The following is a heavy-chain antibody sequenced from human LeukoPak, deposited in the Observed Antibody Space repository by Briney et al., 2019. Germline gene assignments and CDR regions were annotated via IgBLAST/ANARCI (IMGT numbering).Heavy chain of an antibody. Sequence: SVKVSCKASGRTFSSYAISWVRQAPGQGLEWMGRIIPIFGTANYAQKFQGRVTITTDESTSTAYMELSSLRSEDTAVYYCARDQAITMIVDRAFDIWGQGTMVTVSS. CDR3: ARDQAITMIVDRAFDI. D-gene: IGHD3-22*01. CDR1: GRTFSSYA. J-gene: IGHJ3*02. CDR2: IIPIFGTA. V-gene: IGHV1-69*05.